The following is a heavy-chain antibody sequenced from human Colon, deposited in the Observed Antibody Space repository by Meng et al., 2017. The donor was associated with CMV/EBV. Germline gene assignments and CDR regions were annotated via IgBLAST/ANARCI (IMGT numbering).Heavy chain of an antibody. Sequence: GGSLRLSCATSGFSFRTYGMHWVRQAPGKGLEWVTFIRYDGTNTYYADSVKGRFIISKDTSRNTLYLQMSSLRPEDTAMYYCAKAFSNYFDYWGQGTQVTVSS. CDR3: AKAFSNYFDY. CDR1: GFSFRTYG. V-gene: IGHV3-30*02. CDR2: IRYDGTNT. J-gene: IGHJ4*02. D-gene: IGHD3-3*02.